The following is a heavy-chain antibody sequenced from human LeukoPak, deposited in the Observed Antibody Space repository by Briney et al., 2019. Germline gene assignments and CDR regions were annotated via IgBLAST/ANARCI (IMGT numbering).Heavy chain of an antibody. CDR2: IFNNGRTI. J-gene: IGHJ4*02. D-gene: IGHD6-19*01. Sequence: GGSLRLSCAASGFTFSDYYMSWIRQSPGKGLEWVSYIFNNGRTIYYADSVKGRFTMSRDNAKSSLYLQMNSLRAEDTAVYYCAREQGYSSGWYYFDYWGQGTLVTVSS. V-gene: IGHV3-11*04. CDR3: AREQGYSSGWYYFDY. CDR1: GFTFSDYY.